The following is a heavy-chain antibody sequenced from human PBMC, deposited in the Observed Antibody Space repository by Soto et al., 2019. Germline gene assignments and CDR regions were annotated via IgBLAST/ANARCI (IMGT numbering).Heavy chain of an antibody. J-gene: IGHJ4*02. V-gene: IGHV6-1*01. Sequence: PSQTLSLTCAISGDSVSGNSAAWNWIRQSPSRGLEWLGRTYYRSKWYNDYAVSVKSRITINPDTSKNKFYLELNAVTPEDTAVYYCARAGHWLGPFFDYCGQRTLVAVSS. D-gene: IGHD6-19*01. CDR3: ARAGHWLGPFFDY. CDR2: TYYRSKWYN. CDR1: GDSVSGNSAA.